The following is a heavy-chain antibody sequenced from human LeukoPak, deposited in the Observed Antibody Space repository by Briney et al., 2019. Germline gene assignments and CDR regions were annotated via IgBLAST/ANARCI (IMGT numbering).Heavy chain of an antibody. CDR1: GGSISSYY. CDR2: IYYSGST. J-gene: IGHJ4*02. D-gene: IGHD3-9*01. CDR3: ARKIVSQTGYVSR. Sequence: PSETLSLTCTVSGGSISSYYWSWIRQPPGKGLEWIGYIYYSGSTNYNPSLKSRVTISVDTSKNQFSLKLSSVTAADTAVYYCARKIVSQTGYVSRWGQGTLVTVSS. V-gene: IGHV4-59*12.